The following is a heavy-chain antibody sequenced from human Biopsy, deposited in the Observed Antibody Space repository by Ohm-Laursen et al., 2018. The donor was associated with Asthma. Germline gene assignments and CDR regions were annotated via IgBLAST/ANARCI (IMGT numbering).Heavy chain of an antibody. J-gene: IGHJ3*02. D-gene: IGHD4-23*01. CDR2: ISYDGGNK. CDR3: ARTHERWTSIQDDALDI. CDR1: RFTYE. Sequence: SLRLSCAASRFTYEMHWVRQAPGKGLEWVAVISYDGGNKFYGDSVKGRFTLSRDNSRNTLYLQMNSLRGEDTAIYYCARTHERWTSIQDDALDIWGQGTMVIVSS. V-gene: IGHV3-30*03.